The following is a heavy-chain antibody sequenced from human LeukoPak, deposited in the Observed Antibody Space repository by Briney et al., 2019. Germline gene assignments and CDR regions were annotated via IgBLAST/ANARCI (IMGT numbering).Heavy chain of an antibody. CDR2: LFYPGRT. Sequence: PSETLSLQGAFFGDSLTRYLSCWAGIRQSPGKGLEGVGCLFYPGRTYSNPSLKTRVTISVDPSKNHFSLNLTSVTAADTAVYYCARLNTRLTILAWGQGTLVTVSS. CDR1: GDSLTRYLSC. CDR3: ARLNTRLTILA. J-gene: IGHJ5*02. V-gene: IGHV4-39*02. D-gene: IGHD3-3*01.